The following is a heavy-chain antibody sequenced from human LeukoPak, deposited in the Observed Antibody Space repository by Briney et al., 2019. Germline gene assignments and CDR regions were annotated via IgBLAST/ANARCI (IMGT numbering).Heavy chain of an antibody. CDR3: AKEMATYAFDI. CDR2: ISGIGGST. V-gene: IGHV3-23*01. J-gene: IGHJ3*02. D-gene: IGHD5-24*01. CDR1: GFIFSSYA. Sequence: GWSLRLSCAASGFIFSSYAMSWVRQAARKGLEWVSAISGIGGSTYYADSVKGRFTISKDKSKNTLYLQMNSLRAEDTAVYYCAKEMATYAFDIWGQGTMVTVSS.